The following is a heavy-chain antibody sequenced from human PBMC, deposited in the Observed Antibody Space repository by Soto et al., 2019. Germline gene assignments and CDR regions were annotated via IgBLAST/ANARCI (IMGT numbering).Heavy chain of an antibody. CDR3: ARESGDWPLNWFDP. Sequence: GGSLRLSCAASGFNFSNHWMHWVRQRPAEGLVWVSRITSDGKSKAYAESVKGRFAISRDNAKNTLYLQMNGLTAEDTAVYYCARESGDWPLNWFDPWGQGALVTVSS. CDR1: GFNFSNHW. V-gene: IGHV3-74*01. CDR2: ITSDGKSK. D-gene: IGHD2-21*02. J-gene: IGHJ5*02.